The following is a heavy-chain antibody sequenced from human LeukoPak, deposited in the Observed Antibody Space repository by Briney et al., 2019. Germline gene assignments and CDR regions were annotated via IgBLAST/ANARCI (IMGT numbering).Heavy chain of an antibody. Sequence: PSETLSLTCAVYGGSFSGYYWSWIRQPPGKGLEWIGEINHSGSTNYNPSLKSRVTISVDTSKNQFSLKLSSVTAADTAVYYCARSGKFSGYTYFQHWGQGTLVTVSS. J-gene: IGHJ1*01. V-gene: IGHV4-34*01. CDR1: GGSFSGYY. D-gene: IGHD3-22*01. CDR2: INHSGST. CDR3: ARSGKFSGYTYFQH.